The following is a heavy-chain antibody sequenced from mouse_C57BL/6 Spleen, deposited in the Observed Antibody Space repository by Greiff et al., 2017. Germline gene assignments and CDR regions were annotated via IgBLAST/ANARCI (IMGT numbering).Heavy chain of an antibody. Sequence: EVKLVESGGGLVKPGGSLKLSCAASGFTFSSYAMSWVRQTPETRLEWVATISDGGSYTYYPDNVKGRFTISRDNAKNNLYLQMSHLKSEDTAMYYCAKGEKVYGNWGQGTLVTVSA. CDR3: AKGEKVYGN. CDR1: GFTFSSYA. CDR2: ISDGGSYT. J-gene: IGHJ3*02. V-gene: IGHV5-4*03.